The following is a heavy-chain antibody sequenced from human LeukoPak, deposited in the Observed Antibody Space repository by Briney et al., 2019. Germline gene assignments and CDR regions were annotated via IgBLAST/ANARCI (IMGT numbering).Heavy chain of an antibody. J-gene: IGHJ6*04. V-gene: IGHV3-23*01. CDR1: GFTFSSYA. CDR3: AKDGSGSYYFDYYYYYGMDV. D-gene: IGHD3-10*01. CDR2: ISGSGGST. Sequence: QTGGSLRLSCAASGFTFSSYAMSWVRQAPGKGLEWVSAISGSGGSTYYADSVKGRFTISRDNSKNTLYLQMNSLRAEDTAVYYCAKDGSGSYYFDYYYYYGMDVWGKGTTVTVSS.